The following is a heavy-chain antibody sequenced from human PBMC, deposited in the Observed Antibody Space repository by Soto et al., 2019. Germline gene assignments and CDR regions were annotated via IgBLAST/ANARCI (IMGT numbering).Heavy chain of an antibody. CDR3: ARDRVVDFMTPGPWSSIDL. V-gene: IGHV4-61*01. Sequence: QVQLQESGPGLVKPSETLSLTCSVSGGSVSSSSYYWTWIRHPPGQGLEWIAYISYTGDTNYNPSLKSRVTLSIDTSRNRFSLNLRSATAADTAVYYCARDRVVDFMTPGPWSSIDLWGRGTLVTVSS. CDR2: ISYTGDT. D-gene: IGHD4-17*01. J-gene: IGHJ2*01. CDR1: GGSVSSSSYY.